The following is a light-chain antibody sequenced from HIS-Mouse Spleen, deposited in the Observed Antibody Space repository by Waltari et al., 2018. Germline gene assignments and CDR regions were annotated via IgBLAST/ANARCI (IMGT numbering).Light chain of an antibody. Sequence: QSVLTQPPSASGTPGQRVTISCSGSSSNIGSNTVNWYQQLPGTAPKLLIYSNNPRPSRVPDRFSGSKSGTSAALAISGLQSEDEADYYCAAWDDSLNGNYVFGTGTKVTVL. CDR2: SNN. CDR3: AAWDDSLNGNYV. CDR1: SSNIGSNT. J-gene: IGLJ1*01. V-gene: IGLV1-44*01.